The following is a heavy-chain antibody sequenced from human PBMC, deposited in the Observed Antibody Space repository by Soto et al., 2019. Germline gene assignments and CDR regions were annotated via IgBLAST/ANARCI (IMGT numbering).Heavy chain of an antibody. CDR2: IFYSGNT. Sequence: PSETLSLTCTVSGGSLSDSYWNWIRQTPGKGLEWIGYIFYSGNTNYNPSLKSRVTISLDTSKNQISLNLRSVTAADTAVYYCARVGYSSSWFWYFDLWGRGTLVTVSS. D-gene: IGHD6-13*01. CDR3: ARVGYSSSWFWYFDL. J-gene: IGHJ2*01. CDR1: GGSLSDSY. V-gene: IGHV4-59*01.